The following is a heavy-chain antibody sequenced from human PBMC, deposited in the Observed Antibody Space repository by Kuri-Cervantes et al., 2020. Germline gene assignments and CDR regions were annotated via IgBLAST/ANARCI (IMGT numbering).Heavy chain of an antibody. V-gene: IGHV1-24*01. J-gene: IGHJ3*02. Sequence: ASVKVSCKVSGYTLTELSMHWVRQAPGKGLEWMVGFDPEDGETIYAQKFQGRVTMTEDTSTDTAYMELSSLRSEDTAVYYCAREPSEVVAATEGETDAFDIWGQGTMVTVSS. D-gene: IGHD2-15*01. CDR3: AREPSEVVAATEGETDAFDI. CDR2: FDPEDGET. CDR1: GYTLTELS.